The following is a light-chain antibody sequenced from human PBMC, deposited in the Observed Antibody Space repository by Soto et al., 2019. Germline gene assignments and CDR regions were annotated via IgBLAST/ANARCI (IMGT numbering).Light chain of an antibody. CDR1: QSISSW. V-gene: IGKV1-5*01. Sequence: DIQMTQSPSTLSAPVGDRVTITCRASQSISSWLAWYQQKPGKAPKLLIYEASSLERGVPSRFSGSGSGTEFTLTISSLQPDDFATYYCQQYNSYWTFGQGTKVDIK. J-gene: IGKJ1*01. CDR2: EAS. CDR3: QQYNSYWT.